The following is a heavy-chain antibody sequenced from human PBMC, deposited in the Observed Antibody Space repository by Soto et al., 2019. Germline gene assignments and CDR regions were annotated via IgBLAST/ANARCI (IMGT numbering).Heavy chain of an antibody. CDR1: GGTFSSYA. J-gene: IGHJ2*01. D-gene: IGHD1-26*01. CDR3: ARVGSSPYWYFDL. V-gene: IGHV1-69*13. CDR2: IIPIFGTA. Sequence: SVKVSCKASGGTFSSYAISLVRQAPGQGLEWMGGIIPIFGTANYAQKFQGRVTITADESTSTAYMELSSLRSEDTAVYYCARVGSSPYWYFDLWGRGTLVTVSS.